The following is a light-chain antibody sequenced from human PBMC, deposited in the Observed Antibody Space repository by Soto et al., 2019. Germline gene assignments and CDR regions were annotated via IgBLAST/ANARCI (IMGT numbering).Light chain of an antibody. V-gene: IGKV3-11*01. J-gene: IGKJ5*01. CDR2: GTS. CDR1: LSVSGY. Sequence: EIVLTQSPASLALSPGERATLSCRASLSVSGYLAWYQQRPNQAPRLLIHGTSNRATGIPARFSGEGSGTDFTLTISSLDHADSAVYYCQQRASFGQGTRPEIK. CDR3: QQRAS.